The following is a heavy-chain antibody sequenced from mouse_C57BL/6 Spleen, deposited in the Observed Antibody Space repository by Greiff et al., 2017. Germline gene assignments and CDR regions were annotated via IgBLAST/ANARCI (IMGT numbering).Heavy chain of an antibody. D-gene: IGHD1-1*01. CDR2: IHPNSGST. CDR3: ARSTTVVAGFDY. CDR1: GYTFTSYW. V-gene: IGHV1-64*01. J-gene: IGHJ2*01. Sequence: QVQLQQPGAELVKPGASVKLSCKASGYTFTSYWMHWVKQRPGQGLEWIGMIHPNSGSTNYNEKFKSKATLTVDKSSSTAYMQLSSLTSEDSAVXYCARSTTVVAGFDYWGQGTTLTVSS.